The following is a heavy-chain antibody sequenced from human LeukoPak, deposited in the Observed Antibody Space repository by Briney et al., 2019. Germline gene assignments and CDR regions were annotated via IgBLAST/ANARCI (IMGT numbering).Heavy chain of an antibody. D-gene: IGHD3-10*01. CDR2: ISYDGSNK. Sequence: GSLRLSCAASGFTFSSYAMHWARQAPGKGLEWVAVISYDGSNKYYADSVKGRFTISRDNSKNTLYLQMNGLRAEDTAVYYCAILLSPFGEDTFDIWGQGTMVTVSS. V-gene: IGHV3-30*04. J-gene: IGHJ3*02. CDR1: GFTFSSYA. CDR3: AILLSPFGEDTFDI.